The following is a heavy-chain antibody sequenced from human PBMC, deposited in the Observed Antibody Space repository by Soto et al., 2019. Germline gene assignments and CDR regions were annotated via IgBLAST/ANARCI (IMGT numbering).Heavy chain of an antibody. V-gene: IGHV5-51*01. CDR2: IYPGDSDA. D-gene: IGHD3-16*01. Sequence: EVQLVQSGPEVKKPGESLKISCKGSGYSFSTHWVAWVRQMPGKGLEWMGIIYPGDSDARYSPSFKGQVTISVDESTTTAFLQLSSLKASDTAMYYCARSQFDYVWGTSGYFDSWGQGTLVTVSS. CDR1: GYSFSTHW. J-gene: IGHJ4*02. CDR3: ARSQFDYVWGTSGYFDS.